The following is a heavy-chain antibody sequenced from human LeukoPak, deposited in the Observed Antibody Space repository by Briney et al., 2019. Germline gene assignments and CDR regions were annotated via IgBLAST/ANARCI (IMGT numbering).Heavy chain of an antibody. Sequence: ASLKVCCKASVYTFTAYDMHWVRQARGQGREWMGGIDPNSGGTNYAQKFQGRVTITRDTSISTHYMALSRLRSDHTAVYYCARDLIGGRCMYYFDYWGQGTLVTASS. CDR1: VYTFTAYD. D-gene: IGHD2-15*01. V-gene: IGHV1-2*02. J-gene: IGHJ4*02. CDR3: ARDLIGGRCMYYFDY. CDR2: IDPNSGGT.